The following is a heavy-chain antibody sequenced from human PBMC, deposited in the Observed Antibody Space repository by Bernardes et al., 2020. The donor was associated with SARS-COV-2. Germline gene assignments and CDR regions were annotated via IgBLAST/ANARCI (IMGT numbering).Heavy chain of an antibody. Sequence: SETLSLTCTVSGGSISSYYWSWIRQPPGKGLEWIGYIYYSGSTNYNPSLKSRVTISVDTSKNQFSLKLSSVTAADTAVYYCARDTYYDFWSGYYGGADYWGQGTLVTVSS. CDR3: ARDTYYDFWSGYYGGADY. CDR2: IYYSGST. V-gene: IGHV4-59*01. CDR1: GGSISSYY. D-gene: IGHD3-3*01. J-gene: IGHJ4*02.